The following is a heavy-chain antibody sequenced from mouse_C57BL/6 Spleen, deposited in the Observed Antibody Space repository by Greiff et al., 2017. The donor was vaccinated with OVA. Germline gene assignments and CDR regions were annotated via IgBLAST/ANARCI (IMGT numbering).Heavy chain of an antibody. D-gene: IGHD6-1*01. CDR2: IHPNSGST. Sequence: LQQPGAELVKPGASVKLSCQASGYTFTSYWMHWVKQRPGQGLEWIGMIHPNSGSTNYNEKFKSKATLTVDKSSSTAYMQLSSLTSEDSAVYYCARVEPSFAYWGQGTLVTVSA. CDR1: GYTFTSYW. J-gene: IGHJ3*01. V-gene: IGHV1-64*01. CDR3: ARVEPSFAY.